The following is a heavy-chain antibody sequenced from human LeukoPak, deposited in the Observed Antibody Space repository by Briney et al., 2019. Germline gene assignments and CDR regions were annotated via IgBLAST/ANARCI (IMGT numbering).Heavy chain of an antibody. D-gene: IGHD3-16*01. Sequence: GGSLRLSCAASGFTVSSNYMSWVRQAPGKGLEWVSAISGSGGSTYYADSVKGRFTISRDNSKNTLYLQMNSLRAEDTAVYYCAKGGAFYFDYWGQGTLVTVSS. V-gene: IGHV3-23*01. CDR2: ISGSGGST. CDR3: AKGGAFYFDY. CDR1: GFTVSSNY. J-gene: IGHJ4*02.